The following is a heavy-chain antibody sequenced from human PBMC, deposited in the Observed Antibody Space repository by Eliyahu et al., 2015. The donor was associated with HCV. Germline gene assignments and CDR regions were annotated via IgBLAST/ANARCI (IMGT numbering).Heavy chain of an antibody. CDR3: ARAGSYYYSS. V-gene: IGHV3-74*01. D-gene: IGHD3-10*01. J-gene: IGHJ5*02. CDR2: TDISGGAT. CDR1: GFTFSSSW. Sequence: EVQLVESGGALVQPGGSLRLSCAASGFTFSSSWIHWVRPTPGEGVVLVARTDISGGATNYADFVKGRFTISTDNAKNTVFLQMNNLRADDTALYYCARAGSYYYSSWGQGTLVTVSS.